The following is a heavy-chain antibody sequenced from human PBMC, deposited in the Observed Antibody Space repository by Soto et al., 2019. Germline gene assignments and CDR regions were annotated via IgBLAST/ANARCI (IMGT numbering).Heavy chain of an antibody. J-gene: IGHJ2*01. CDR2: IYTSGST. Sequence: SETLSLTCTVSGGSISSYYWSWIRQPAGKGLEWIGRIYTSGSTNYNPSLKSRVTMSVDTSKNQFSLKLSSVTAADTAVYYCAREPRTSSGDLRDDWYFDLWGRGTLVTVSS. CDR1: GGSISSYY. V-gene: IGHV4-4*07. CDR3: AREPRTSSGDLRDDWYFDL. D-gene: IGHD7-27*01.